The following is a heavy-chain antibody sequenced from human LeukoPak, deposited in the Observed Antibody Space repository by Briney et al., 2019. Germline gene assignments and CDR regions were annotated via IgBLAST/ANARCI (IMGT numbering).Heavy chain of an antibody. J-gene: IGHJ4*02. CDR1: GYAFTSYG. CDR3: AGFNGDYGFDY. V-gene: IGHV1-18*01. CDR2: ISAYNGNT. Sequence: ASVKVSCKASGYAFTSYGISWARQAPGQGLEWMGWISAYNGNTNYAQKLQGRVTMTTDTSTSTAYMELRSLRSDDTAVYYCAGFNGDYGFDYWGQGTLVTVSS. D-gene: IGHD4-17*01.